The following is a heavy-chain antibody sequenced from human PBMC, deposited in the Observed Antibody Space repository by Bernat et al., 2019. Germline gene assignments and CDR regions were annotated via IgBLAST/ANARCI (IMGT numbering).Heavy chain of an antibody. CDR3: ARGRDSGGYDSAVDY. CDR2: IYYSGNT. J-gene: IGHJ4*02. CDR1: GGSISSGDYY. V-gene: IGHV4-30-4*01. D-gene: IGHD3-22*01. Sequence: QVQLQESGPGLVKPSQTLSLTCTVSGGSISSGDYYWSWIRQPPGKTLECIGYIYYSGNTYSNPSLKRRVTISADTSKSPFSLRLSSVTAADTAVYYCARGRDSGGYDSAVDYWGQGTLVTVSS.